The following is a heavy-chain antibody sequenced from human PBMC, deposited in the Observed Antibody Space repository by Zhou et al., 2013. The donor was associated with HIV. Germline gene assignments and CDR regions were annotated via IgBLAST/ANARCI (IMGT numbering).Heavy chain of an antibody. CDR3: ARGYCSGGSCYLNAFDI. D-gene: IGHD2-15*01. CDR2: IIPIFGTA. CDR1: GGTFSSYA. J-gene: IGHJ3*02. Sequence: QVQLVQSGAEVKKPGSSVKVSCKASGGTFSSYAISWVRQAPGQGLEWMGGIIPIFGTANYAQKFQGRVTITTDESTSTAYMELSSLRSEDTAVYYCARGYCSGGSCYLNAFDIWGQGTMVTVSS. V-gene: IGHV1-69*05.